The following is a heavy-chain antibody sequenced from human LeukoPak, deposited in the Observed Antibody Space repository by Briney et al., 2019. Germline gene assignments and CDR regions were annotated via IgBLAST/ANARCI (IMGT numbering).Heavy chain of an antibody. CDR2: INPSGGST. CDR1: GYTFTSYY. D-gene: IGHD3-10*01. Sequence: GASVKVSCKASGYTFTSYYMHWVRQAPGQGLEWMGIINPSGGSTSYAQKFQGRVTMTRDMSTSTVYMELSRLRSDDTAVYYCASSLIRMVRGTQDYWGQGTLVTVSS. V-gene: IGHV1-46*01. CDR3: ASSLIRMVRGTQDY. J-gene: IGHJ4*02.